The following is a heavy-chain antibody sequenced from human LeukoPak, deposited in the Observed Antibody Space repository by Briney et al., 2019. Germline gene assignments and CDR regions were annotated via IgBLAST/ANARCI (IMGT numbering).Heavy chain of an antibody. D-gene: IGHD3-3*01. CDR1: GFTFSSYW. J-gene: IGHJ4*02. CDR3: ARGLEWLGHPNLVSDY. CDR2: IKQDGSEQ. Sequence: PGGSLRLSCATSGFTFSSYWMSRFRQAPGKGLEWVAIIKQDGSEQYFVDSVKGRFTISRDNAKKSLYLHMNSPRAGDTAVYYCARGLEWLGHPNLVSDYWGQGTLVTVSS. V-gene: IGHV3-7*03.